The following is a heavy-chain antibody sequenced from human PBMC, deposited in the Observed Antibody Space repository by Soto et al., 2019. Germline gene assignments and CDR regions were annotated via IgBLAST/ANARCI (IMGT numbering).Heavy chain of an antibody. D-gene: IGHD3-3*01. CDR1: GYTFTSYG. J-gene: IGHJ6*02. CDR3: ARDPFLECLFHRTCYYYYGMDV. Sequence: ASVKVSCKASGYTFTSYGISWVRQAPGQGLEWMGWISAYNGNTNYAQKLQGRVTMTTDTSTSTAYMELRSLRSDDTAVYYCARDPFLECLFHRTCYYYYGMDVWGQGTTVTVSS. V-gene: IGHV1-18*04. CDR2: ISAYNGNT.